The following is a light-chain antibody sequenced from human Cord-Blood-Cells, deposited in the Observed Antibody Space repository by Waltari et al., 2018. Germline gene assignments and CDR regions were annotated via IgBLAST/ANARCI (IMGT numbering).Light chain of an antibody. Sequence: DIQMTQSPSSLSASVGDRVTITCQASQDISNYLNWYQQKPGKAPKLLIYDASNLETGFPSRFSGSGSGTDFTFTISSLQPEDIATYYCQQYDNLLPLTFGGGTKVEIK. V-gene: IGKV1-33*01. CDR1: QDISNY. CDR2: DAS. CDR3: QQYDNLLPLT. J-gene: IGKJ4*01.